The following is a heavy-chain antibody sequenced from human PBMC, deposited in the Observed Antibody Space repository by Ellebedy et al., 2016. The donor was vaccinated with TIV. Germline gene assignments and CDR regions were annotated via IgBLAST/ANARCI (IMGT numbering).Heavy chain of an antibody. Sequence: GESLKISCAASGFTFSYYALHWVRQAPGKGLEWVAVISDDGTSEHYGDSVKGRFTISRDNSKNTLYLQMNSLRAEDTAVYYCARDAYYFGSGSYVVGDYWGQGTLVTVSS. J-gene: IGHJ4*02. D-gene: IGHD3-10*01. CDR3: ARDAYYFGSGSYVVGDY. CDR2: ISDDGTSE. V-gene: IGHV3-30-3*01. CDR1: GFTFSYYA.